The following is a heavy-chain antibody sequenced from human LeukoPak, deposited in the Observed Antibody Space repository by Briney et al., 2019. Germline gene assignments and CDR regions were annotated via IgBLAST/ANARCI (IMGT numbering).Heavy chain of an antibody. CDR3: ARDSRTIFGVVSPFDY. V-gene: IGHV4-61*02. D-gene: IGHD3-3*01. CDR2: IYTSGST. CDR1: GGSISSGSYY. Sequence: PSETLSLTCTVSGGSISSGSYYWSWIRQPAGKGLEWIGRIYTSGSTNYNPSLKSRVTISVDTSKNQFSLKLSSVTAADTAVYYCARDSRTIFGVVSPFDYWGQGTLVTVSS. J-gene: IGHJ4*02.